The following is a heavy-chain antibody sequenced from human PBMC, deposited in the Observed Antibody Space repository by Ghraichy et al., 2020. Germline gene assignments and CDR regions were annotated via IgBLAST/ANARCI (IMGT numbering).Heavy chain of an antibody. CDR3: VRDPSSSPAVFDY. CDR2: LFYTGSR. Sequence: SETLSLTCSVSGGFISSGGYYWGWIRQHPGKGLEWIGYLFYTGSRYYNPSLHSRVTMSVDTSDRPFSLELKSVTAADTAVYYCVRDPSSSPAVFDYWGQGILVTVSS. V-gene: IGHV4-31*03. J-gene: IGHJ4*02. CDR1: GGFISSGGYY. D-gene: IGHD6-6*01.